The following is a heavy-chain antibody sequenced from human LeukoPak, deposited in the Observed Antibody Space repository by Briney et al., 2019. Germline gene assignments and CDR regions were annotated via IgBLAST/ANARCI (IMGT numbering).Heavy chain of an antibody. D-gene: IGHD4-17*01. J-gene: IGHJ4*02. V-gene: IGHV3-7*04. CDR2: IKQDGSEK. CDR1: GFTFSSYW. CDR3: ARGLSYGDLYYFDY. Sequence: GGSLRLSCAASGFTFSSYWMSWVRQAPGKGLEWVANIKQDGSEKYYVDSVKGRFTISRDNAKNPLYLQMNSLRAEDTAVYYCARGLSYGDLYYFDYWGQGTLVTVSS.